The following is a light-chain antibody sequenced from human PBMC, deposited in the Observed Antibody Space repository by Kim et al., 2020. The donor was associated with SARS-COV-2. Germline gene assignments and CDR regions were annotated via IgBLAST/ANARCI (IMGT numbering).Light chain of an antibody. CDR1: QDISNS. CDR3: QQYENLVT. Sequence: SASVVDKVTITCQATQDISNSLNWYQQHPGKAPKLLIYDASNLETGVPSRFSGRGSGTHFTFTISSLQPEDIATYYCQQYENLVTFGQGTKVDIK. CDR2: DAS. J-gene: IGKJ1*01. V-gene: IGKV1-33*01.